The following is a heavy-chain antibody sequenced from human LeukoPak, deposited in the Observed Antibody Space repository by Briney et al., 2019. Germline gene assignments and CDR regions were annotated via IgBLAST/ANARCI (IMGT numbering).Heavy chain of an antibody. V-gene: IGHV3-23*01. CDR1: GFTFSSYA. Sequence: PGGSLRLSCAASGFTFSSYAMSWVRQAPGKGLEWVSAISGSGGSTYYADSVKGWFTISRDNSKNTLYLQMNSLRAEDTAVYYCAKGDPYSGSPRHFDYWGQGTLVTVSS. CDR2: ISGSGGST. CDR3: AKGDPYSGSPRHFDY. J-gene: IGHJ4*02. D-gene: IGHD1-26*01.